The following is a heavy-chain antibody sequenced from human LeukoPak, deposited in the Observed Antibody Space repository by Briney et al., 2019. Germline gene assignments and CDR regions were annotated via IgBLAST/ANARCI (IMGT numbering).Heavy chain of an antibody. D-gene: IGHD3-3*01. CDR2: INPNSGGT. Sequence: ASVNVSCKASGGTFSSYAISWVRQAPGQGLEGMGWINPNSGGTNYAQKFQGRVTMTRDTSISTAYMELSRLRSDDTAVYYCASDLYYDFWSGYTLGAFDIWGQGTMVTVSS. J-gene: IGHJ3*02. V-gene: IGHV1-2*02. CDR1: GGTFSSYA. CDR3: ASDLYYDFWSGYTLGAFDI.